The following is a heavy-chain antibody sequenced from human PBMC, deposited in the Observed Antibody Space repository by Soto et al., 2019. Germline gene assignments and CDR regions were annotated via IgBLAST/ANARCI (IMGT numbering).Heavy chain of an antibody. Sequence: SGGSVSSGSYYWSWIRQPPGKGLEWIGHIYYSGSTNYNPSLKSRVTISVDTSKNQFSLKLSSVTAADTAVYYCARDYYDSSGYYYHYWGQGTLVTSPQ. CDR1: GGSVSSGSYY. V-gene: IGHV4-61*01. CDR3: ARDYYDSSGYYYHY. J-gene: IGHJ4*02. CDR2: IYYSGST. D-gene: IGHD3-22*01.